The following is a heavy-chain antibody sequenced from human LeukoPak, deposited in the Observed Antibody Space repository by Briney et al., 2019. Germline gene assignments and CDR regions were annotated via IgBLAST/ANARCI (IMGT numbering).Heavy chain of an antibody. CDR2: FNPSGGSI. CDR1: GYTFTGYY. CDR3: ARTRYMPYYYDSSAYHHNWYFDL. Sequence: GASVKVSCKASGYTFTGYYIHWVRQAPGQGLEWMGVFNPSGGSISYSQKFQGRVTMTRDMSTTTVYMELSSLRSEDTAVYYCARTRYMPYYYDSSAYHHNWYFDLWGRGTLVTVSS. V-gene: IGHV1-46*01. D-gene: IGHD3-22*01. J-gene: IGHJ2*01.